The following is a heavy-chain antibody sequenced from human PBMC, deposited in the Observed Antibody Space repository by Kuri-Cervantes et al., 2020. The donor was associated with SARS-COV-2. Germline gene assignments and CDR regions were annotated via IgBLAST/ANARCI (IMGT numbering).Heavy chain of an antibody. D-gene: IGHD3-10*01. Sequence: SLQVSCKASGGTFSSYASSWVRQAPGQGLEWMGGIIPILGIANYAQKFQGRVTITADKSTSTAYMELRSLRSEDTAVYYCASPYGSGSLYDAFDIWGQGTMVTVSS. CDR1: GGTFSSYA. V-gene: IGHV1-69*10. CDR2: IIPILGIA. J-gene: IGHJ3*02. CDR3: ASPYGSGSLYDAFDI.